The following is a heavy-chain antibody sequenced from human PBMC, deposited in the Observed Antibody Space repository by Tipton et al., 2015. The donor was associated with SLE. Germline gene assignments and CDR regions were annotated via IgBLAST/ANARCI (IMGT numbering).Heavy chain of an antibody. CDR1: GASISSHY. D-gene: IGHD6-19*01. CDR2: ISDGGDT. V-gene: IGHV4-59*11. J-gene: IGHJ4*02. Sequence: TLSLTCTVSGASISSHYWSWIRQSPGKGLEWIGYISDGGDTKYNPSLMSRLTISLDTSKSQFSLILNSLTAADTAVYYCARGPFQRWPPGAYWGQGTLVTVSS. CDR3: ARGPFQRWPPGAY.